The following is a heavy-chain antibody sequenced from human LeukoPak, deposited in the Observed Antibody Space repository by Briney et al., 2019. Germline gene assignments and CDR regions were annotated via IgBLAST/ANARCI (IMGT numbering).Heavy chain of an antibody. D-gene: IGHD3-10*01. CDR2: INPNSGGT. CDR1: GYTFTGYY. V-gene: IGHV1-2*02. Sequence: ASVKVSCKASGYTFTGYYMHWVRQAPGQGLEWMGWINPNSGGTNYAQKFQGRVTMTGDTSISTAYMELSRLGSDDTAVYYCATRLLGDVVDYWGQGTLVTVSS. CDR3: ATRLLGDVVDY. J-gene: IGHJ4*02.